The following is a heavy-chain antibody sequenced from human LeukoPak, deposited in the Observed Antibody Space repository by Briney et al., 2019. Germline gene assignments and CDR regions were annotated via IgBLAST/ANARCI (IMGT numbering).Heavy chain of an antibody. CDR3: ARWGYSGYYFDY. CDR2: IYSGGST. CDR1: GFTVSSDY. D-gene: IGHD5-12*01. V-gene: IGHV3-53*01. J-gene: IGHJ4*02. Sequence: GGSLRLSCAASGFTVSSDYMSWVRQAPGKGLEWVSVIYSGGSTYYADSVKGRFTISRDNAKNSLYLQMNSLRAEDTAVYYCARWGYSGYYFDYWGQGTLVTVSS.